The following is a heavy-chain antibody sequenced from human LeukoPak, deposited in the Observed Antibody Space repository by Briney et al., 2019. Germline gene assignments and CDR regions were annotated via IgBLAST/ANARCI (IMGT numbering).Heavy chain of an antibody. V-gene: IGHV3-30*02. D-gene: IGHD6-19*01. CDR3: ATGYSSGWYGRLDY. CDR2: IRYDGSNK. Sequence: PGGSLRLSCAASGFTFSSYGMHWVRQAPGKGLEWVAFIRYDGSNKYYADSVKARFTPSRDNSKNTMYLQMNTLRAEDTAVYYCATGYSSGWYGRLDYWGQGTLVTVSS. J-gene: IGHJ4*02. CDR1: GFTFSSYG.